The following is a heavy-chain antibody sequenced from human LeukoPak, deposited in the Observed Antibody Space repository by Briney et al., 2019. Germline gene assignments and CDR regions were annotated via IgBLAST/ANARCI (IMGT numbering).Heavy chain of an antibody. CDR2: ISSSSSYI. CDR3: ARDYIAATINNAFDI. Sequence: GGSPRLSCAASGFTFSSYSMNWVRQAPGKGLEWVSSISSSSSYIYYADSVKGRFTISRDNAKTSLYLQMNSLRAEDTAVYYCARDYIAATINNAFDIWGQGTMVTVSS. CDR1: GFTFSSYS. V-gene: IGHV3-21*01. D-gene: IGHD5-12*01. J-gene: IGHJ3*02.